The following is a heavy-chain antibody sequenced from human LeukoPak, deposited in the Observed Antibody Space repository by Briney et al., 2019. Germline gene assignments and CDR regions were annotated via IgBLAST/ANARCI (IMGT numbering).Heavy chain of an antibody. V-gene: IGHV3-74*01. CDR1: GFTFSSYA. Sequence: GGSLRLSCAASGFTFSSYAMHWVRQPPGKGLVWVSRIDSDGSGTSYADSVKGRFTISRDNFKNTLYLQMNSLRVEDTAVYYCAKNYGSGSSVKYYYYMDVWGKGTTVTVSS. J-gene: IGHJ6*03. CDR2: IDSDGSGT. D-gene: IGHD3-10*01. CDR3: AKNYGSGSSVKYYYYMDV.